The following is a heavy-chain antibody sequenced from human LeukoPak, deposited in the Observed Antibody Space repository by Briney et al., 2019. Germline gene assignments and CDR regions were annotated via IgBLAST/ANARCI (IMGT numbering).Heavy chain of an antibody. V-gene: IGHV4-39*07. Sequence: SETLSLTCTVSGSSISSSSYFWGWIRQPPGKGLEWIGSIYYSGSTYYNPSLKSRVTISVDTSKNQFSLKLSSVTAADTAVYYCARAGYSYGYWFDPWGQGTLVTVSS. CDR3: ARAGYSYGYWFDP. D-gene: IGHD5-18*01. J-gene: IGHJ5*02. CDR1: GSSISSSSYF. CDR2: IYYSGST.